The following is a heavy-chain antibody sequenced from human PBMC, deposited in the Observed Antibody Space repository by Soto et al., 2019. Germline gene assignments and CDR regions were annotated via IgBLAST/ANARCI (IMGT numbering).Heavy chain of an antibody. CDR1: GFAASSKY. CDR2: IYGGGTT. D-gene: IGHD6-19*01. J-gene: IGHJ4*02. V-gene: IGHV3-53*01. Sequence: EVQLVESGGGWIQPGGSLRLSCAASGFAASSKYMTWVRQAPGKGRGWVPVIYGGGTTYYADSVKGRFTISRDTSKNTLYRQMNSLRAEDTAVYYCVQTTGWPGFDFWGQGTLVTVSS. CDR3: VQTTGWPGFDF.